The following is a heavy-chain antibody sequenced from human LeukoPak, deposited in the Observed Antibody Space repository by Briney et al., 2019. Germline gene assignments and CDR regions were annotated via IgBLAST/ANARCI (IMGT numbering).Heavy chain of an antibody. D-gene: IGHD3-3*01. V-gene: IGHV1/OR15-1*01. J-gene: IGHJ6*03. Sequence: ASVKVSCKASGYIFTDYYMHWVRQAPGQELGWMGRINPNSGGTNYAQKFQGRVTMTRDTSISTAYTELSSLRSEDTAVYYCASESGYRKSSVYYYYMDVWGKGTTVTVSS. CDR1: GYIFTDYY. CDR2: INPNSGGT. CDR3: ASESGYRKSSVYYYYMDV.